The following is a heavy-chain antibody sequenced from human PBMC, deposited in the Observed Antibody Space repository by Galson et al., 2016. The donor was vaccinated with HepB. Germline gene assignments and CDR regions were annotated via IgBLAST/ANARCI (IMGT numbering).Heavy chain of an antibody. D-gene: IGHD3-22*01. CDR2: IVGNGGST. J-gene: IGHJ4*02. CDR1: GFSFNNYA. CDR3: ARGRDVVASSGVDL. V-gene: IGHV3-23*01. Sequence: SLRLSCAASGFSFNNYAMHWVRQAPGKGLEWVSAIVGNGGSTFYADSLQGPFAVSRDNSKNNLYLQMKSLRAADTAIYYCARGRDVVASSGVDLWGQGTLVTVSS.